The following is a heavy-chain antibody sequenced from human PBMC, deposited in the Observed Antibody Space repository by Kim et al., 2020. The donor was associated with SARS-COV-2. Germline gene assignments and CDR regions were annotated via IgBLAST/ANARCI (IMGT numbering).Heavy chain of an antibody. CDR3: ARDWDPITKIDCFDP. CDR2: VGTYNGDT. CDR1: GYTFTTYG. J-gene: IGHJ5*02. D-gene: IGHD3-22*01. V-gene: IGHV1-18*01. Sequence: ASVKVSCKASGYTFTTYGISWVRKAPGQGLEWMGWVGTYNGDTNYAQKFQGRVTMTTDTSTSTVYMELRSLTSDDTAIYYCARDWDPITKIDCFDPWGQG.